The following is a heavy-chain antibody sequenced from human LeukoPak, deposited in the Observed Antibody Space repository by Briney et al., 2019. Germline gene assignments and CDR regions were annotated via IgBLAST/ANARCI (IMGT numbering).Heavy chain of an antibody. D-gene: IGHD3-10*01. CDR3: ARDISMVRGVVLDY. J-gene: IGHJ4*02. CDR2: ISSSSSYI. V-gene: IGHV3-21*04. Sequence: KSGGSLRLSCAASGFTFSSYSMNWVRQAPGKGLEWVSSISSSSSYIYYADSVKGRFTISRDNSKNTLYLQMNSLRAEDTAVYYCARDISMVRGVVLDYWGQGTLVTVSS. CDR1: GFTFSSYS.